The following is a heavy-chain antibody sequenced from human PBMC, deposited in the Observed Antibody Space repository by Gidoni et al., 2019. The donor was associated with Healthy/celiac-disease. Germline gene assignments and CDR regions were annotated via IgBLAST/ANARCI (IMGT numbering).Heavy chain of an antibody. V-gene: IGHV3-30*18. CDR3: AKEQTYYDFWSGYYTNEYYFDY. J-gene: IGHJ4*02. CDR2: ISYDGSNK. Sequence: QVQLVESGGGVVQPGRSLRLSCAASGFTFSSYGMPWVSQAPGKGLEWVAVISYDGSNKYYADSVKGRFTISRDNSKNTLYLQMNSLRAEDTAVYYCAKEQTYYDFWSGYYTNEYYFDYWGQGTLVTVSS. D-gene: IGHD3-3*01. CDR1: GFTFSSYG.